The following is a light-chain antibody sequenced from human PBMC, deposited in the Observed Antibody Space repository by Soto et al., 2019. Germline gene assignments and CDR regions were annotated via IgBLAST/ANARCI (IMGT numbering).Light chain of an antibody. CDR2: DVN. J-gene: IGLJ1*01. Sequence: QSVLTQPASVSGSPGQSITISCTGTSSDVAAYNYVSWFQHHAGKAPKLMLYDVNNRPSGVSNRFSGSKYGNTASLTISGLQVEDEADYYCSSYTTSNTPLYVFGTGTKLTVL. V-gene: IGLV2-14*03. CDR1: SSDVAAYNY. CDR3: SSYTTSNTPLYV.